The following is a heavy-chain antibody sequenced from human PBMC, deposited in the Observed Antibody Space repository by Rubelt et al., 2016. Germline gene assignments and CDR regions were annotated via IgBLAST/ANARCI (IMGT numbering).Heavy chain of an antibody. J-gene: IGHJ5*02. D-gene: IGHD6-6*01. CDR2: AYYSGST. CDR3: AGGWLGNVSSYDP. V-gene: IGHV4-39*01. Sequence: QLQLPESGPGLVKPSETLSLTCTVLSGSISSSSHYWGRIRQPPGKGRERIGSAYYSGSTHYSPSLKSRVTTSLETSKHQFPLTRGLGTAAESPMKFSAGGWLGNVSSYDPWRHGTRVNVSS. CDR1: SGSISSSSHY.